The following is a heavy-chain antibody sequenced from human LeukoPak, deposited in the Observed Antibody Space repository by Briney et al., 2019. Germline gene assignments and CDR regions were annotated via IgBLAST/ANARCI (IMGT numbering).Heavy chain of an antibody. CDR3: ARDVYYDSSGYLVPDY. Sequence: SETLSLTCTVSGGSISSSSYYWGWIRQPPGKGLEWNGSIYYSGSTYYNPSLKSRVTISVDTSKNQFSLKLSSVTAADTAVYYCARDVYYDSSGYLVPDYWGQGTLVTVSS. V-gene: IGHV4-39*07. CDR2: IYYSGST. CDR1: GGSISSSSYY. J-gene: IGHJ4*02. D-gene: IGHD3-22*01.